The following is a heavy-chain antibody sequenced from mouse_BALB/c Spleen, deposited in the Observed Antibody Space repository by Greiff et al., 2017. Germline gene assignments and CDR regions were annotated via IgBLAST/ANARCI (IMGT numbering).Heavy chain of an antibody. CDR3: ARDRYDWYFDV. J-gene: IGHJ1*01. D-gene: IGHD2-14*01. V-gene: IGHV5-4*02. Sequence: EVQLMESGGGLVKPGGSLKLSCAASGFTFSDYYMYWVRQTPEKRLEWVATISDGGSYTYYPDSVKGRFTISRDNAKNNLYLQMSSLKSEDTAMYYCARDRYDWYFDVWGAGTTVTVSS. CDR2: ISDGGSYT. CDR1: GFTFSDYY.